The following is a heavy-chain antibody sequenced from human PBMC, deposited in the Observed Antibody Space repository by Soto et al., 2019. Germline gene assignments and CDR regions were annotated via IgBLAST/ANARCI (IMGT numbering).Heavy chain of an antibody. CDR2: ITSRGTDI. J-gene: IGHJ4*02. CDR1: RFFFGDYA. Sequence: GGSLRLSCAASRFFFGDYAFHWVRQAPGKGLEWVAGITSRGTDIAYADSVKGRFIISRDNAMNVLHLHMNSLRPEDTAVYYCEKSMASNLVGGLPDYWGQGTQVTVSS. D-gene: IGHD3-16*01. V-gene: IGHV3-9*01. CDR3: EKSMASNLVGGLPDY.